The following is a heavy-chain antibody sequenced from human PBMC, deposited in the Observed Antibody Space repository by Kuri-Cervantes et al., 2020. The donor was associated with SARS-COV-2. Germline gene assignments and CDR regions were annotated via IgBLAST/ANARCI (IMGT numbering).Heavy chain of an antibody. CDR2: ISYDGSNK. V-gene: IGHV3-30*18. CDR1: GFTFSSYW. D-gene: IGHD3-9*01. J-gene: IGHJ6*02. CDR3: AKDVGYFGGMDV. Sequence: GGSLRLSCAASGFTFSSYWMHWVRQAPGKGLEWVAVISYDGSNKYYADSVKGRFTISRDNSKNTLYLQMNSLRAEDTAVYYCAKDVGYFGGMDVWGQGTTVTVSS.